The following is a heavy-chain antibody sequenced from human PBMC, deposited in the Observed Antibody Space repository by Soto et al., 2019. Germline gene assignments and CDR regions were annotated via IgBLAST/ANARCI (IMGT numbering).Heavy chain of an antibody. D-gene: IGHD6-6*01. CDR1: GFSFSTYT. V-gene: IGHV3-30-3*01. J-gene: IGHJ4*01. CDR3: VGDYTSSVFDY. Sequence: LRLSCAASGFSFSTYTMHWVRQAPGKGPEWVAFISFDGSIKYYADSVKGRFTISRDNSRNTLYLQMNTLRAEDTALYYCVGDYTSSVFDYWGHGTLVTVS. CDR2: ISFDGSIK.